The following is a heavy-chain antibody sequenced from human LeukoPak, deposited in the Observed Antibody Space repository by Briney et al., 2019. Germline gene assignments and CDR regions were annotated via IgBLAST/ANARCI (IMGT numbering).Heavy chain of an antibody. D-gene: IGHD2-21*02. Sequence: ASVKVSCKASGFTFTAYYIHWVRQAPGQGLEWMGYINPHSGGTSSPQKFQGRVTMTTDTSISAAYMELSSLISDDTAMYYCVREGNELLSKIFDYWGQGTLVTVSS. CDR1: GFTFTAYY. CDR3: VREGNELLSKIFDY. J-gene: IGHJ4*02. V-gene: IGHV1-2*02. CDR2: INPHSGGT.